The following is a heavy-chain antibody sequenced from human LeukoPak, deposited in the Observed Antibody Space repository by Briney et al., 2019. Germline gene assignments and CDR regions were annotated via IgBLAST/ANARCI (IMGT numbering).Heavy chain of an antibody. CDR3: ARALLWFGELFN. CDR2: ISSSGSTI. J-gene: IGHJ4*02. D-gene: IGHD3-10*01. CDR1: GFTFSSYE. Sequence: GGSLTLSCAASGFTFSSYEMIWVRQAPGKGLVGVSYISSSGSTIYYAVSVKGRFTISRDNANNSLYLQMNSLRADDTAVYYCARALLWFGELFNWGQGTLVTVSS. V-gene: IGHV3-48*03.